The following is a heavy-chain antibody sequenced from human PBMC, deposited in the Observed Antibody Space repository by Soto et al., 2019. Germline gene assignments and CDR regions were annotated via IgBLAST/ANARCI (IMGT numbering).Heavy chain of an antibody. J-gene: IGHJ6*03. V-gene: IGHV4-34*01. Sequence: QVQLQQWGAGLLKPSETLSLTCAVYGGSFSGYQWSWIRQTPGKGLEWIGEINDSGNINYNPSLKSRVTILLDTPKKQISLKLSSVTAADSAVYYCARGLILWFGELSRRGGYYSYMDVWGKWNTVTVSS. CDR3: ARGLILWFGELSRRGGYYSYMDV. CDR1: GGSFSGYQ. D-gene: IGHD3-10*01. CDR2: INDSGNI.